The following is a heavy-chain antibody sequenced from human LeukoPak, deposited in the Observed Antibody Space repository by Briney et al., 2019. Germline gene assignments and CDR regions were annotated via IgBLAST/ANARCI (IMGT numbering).Heavy chain of an antibody. CDR3: ARASDCSGGSCPISY. D-gene: IGHD2-15*01. CDR1: GGTFSSYA. V-gene: IGHV1-69*05. CDR2: IIPIFGTA. J-gene: IGHJ4*02. Sequence: GASVKVSCKASGGTFSSYAISWVRQAPGQGLEWMGRIIPIFGTANYAQKFQGRVTITTDEPTSTAYMELSSLRSEDTAVYYCARASDCSGGSCPISYWGQGTLVTVSS.